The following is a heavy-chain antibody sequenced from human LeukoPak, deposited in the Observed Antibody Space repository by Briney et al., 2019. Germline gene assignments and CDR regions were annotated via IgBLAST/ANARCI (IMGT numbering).Heavy chain of an antibody. CDR2: IYPGDSNT. J-gene: IGHJ6*03. CDR1: GYSFTRYW. CDR3: ARHFGNTPYYYYMDV. Sequence: GESLKISCEGSGYSFTRYWIGWVRQMPGKGLEWLGIIYPGDSNTRYSPSFQGQATISADKSISTAFLQWSSLKASDTAIYYCARHFGNTPYYYYMDVWGKGTTVTVSS. D-gene: IGHD3-3*01. V-gene: IGHV5-51*01.